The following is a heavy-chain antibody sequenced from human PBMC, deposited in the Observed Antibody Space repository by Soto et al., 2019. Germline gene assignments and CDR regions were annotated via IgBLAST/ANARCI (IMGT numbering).Heavy chain of an antibody. CDR1: GGTFSSYT. Sequence: SVKVSCKASGGTFSSYTISWVRQAPGQGLEWMGRIIPILGIANYAQKFQGRVTITADKSTSTAYMELSSLRSEDTAVYYCARDPFDASGYYASYFDYWGQGTLVTVSS. D-gene: IGHD5-12*01. CDR3: ARDPFDASGYYASYFDY. J-gene: IGHJ4*02. V-gene: IGHV1-69*04. CDR2: IIPILGIA.